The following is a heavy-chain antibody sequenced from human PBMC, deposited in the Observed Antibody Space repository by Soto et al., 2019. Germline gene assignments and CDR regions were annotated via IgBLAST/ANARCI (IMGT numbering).Heavy chain of an antibody. CDR2: ITHRGSP. CDR1: GGSFSGYH. Sequence: PSETLPLTCAVYGGSFSGYHWTWIRQPPGRGLEWIGEITHRGSPNYNPSFKSRVTISIDMSKNQFSLDLSSLTAADTAVYYCARIPGSDYSDPHDFWGQGTLVTVSS. J-gene: IGHJ4*02. V-gene: IGHV4-34*01. CDR3: ARIPGSDYSDPHDF. D-gene: IGHD4-17*01.